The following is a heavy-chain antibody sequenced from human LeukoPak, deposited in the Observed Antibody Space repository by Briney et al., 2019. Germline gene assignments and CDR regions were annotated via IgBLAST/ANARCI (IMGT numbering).Heavy chain of an antibody. CDR2: MYYSGST. J-gene: IGHJ4*02. V-gene: IGHV4-59*01. CDR3: ARDVLAYCGGDCYSGYFDY. D-gene: IGHD2-21*02. CDR1: GGSISSNY. Sequence: PSETLSLTCTVSGGSISSNYWNWIRQPPGQGLEWIGYMYYSGSTNYNPSLKSRVTISVDTSKNHISLKLSSVTAADTAVYYCARDVLAYCGGDCYSGYFDYWGQGTLVTVSS.